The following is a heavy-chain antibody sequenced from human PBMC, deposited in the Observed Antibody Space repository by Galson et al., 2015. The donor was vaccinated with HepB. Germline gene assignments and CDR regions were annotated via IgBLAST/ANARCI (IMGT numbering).Heavy chain of an antibody. Sequence: SLRLSCAASGFTFSSYGMHWVRQAPGKGLEWVAVIWYDGSNKYYADSVKGRFTISRDNSKNTLYLQMNSLRAEDTAVYYCAKADSEDIVVVPASWLDVWGKGTTVTVSS. CDR2: IWYDGSNK. CDR3: AKADSEDIVVVPASWLDV. CDR1: GFTFSSYG. D-gene: IGHD2-2*01. V-gene: IGHV3-33*06. J-gene: IGHJ6*04.